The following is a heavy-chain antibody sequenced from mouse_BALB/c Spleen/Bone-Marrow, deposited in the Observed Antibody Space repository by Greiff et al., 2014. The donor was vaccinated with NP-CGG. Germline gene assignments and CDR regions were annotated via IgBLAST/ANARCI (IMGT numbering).Heavy chain of an antibody. CDR3: TRSYGSSYEYYFDY. CDR2: IYPSDSYT. Sequence: VHLVESGAELVRPGASVKLSCKASGYTFTSYWINWVKQRPGQGLEWIGNIYPSDSYTNYNQKFKDKATLTVDKSSSTAYMQLSSPTSEDSAVYYCTRSYGSSYEYYFDYWGQGTTLPVSS. V-gene: IGHV1-69*02. J-gene: IGHJ2*01. CDR1: GYTFTSYW. D-gene: IGHD1-1*01.